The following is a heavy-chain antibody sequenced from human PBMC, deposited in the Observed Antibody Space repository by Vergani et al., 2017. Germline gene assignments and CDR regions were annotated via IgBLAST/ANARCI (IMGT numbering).Heavy chain of an antibody. CDR1: GYTFTSYA. D-gene: IGHD3-22*01. CDR2: INAGNGNT. V-gene: IGHV1-3*01. J-gene: IGHJ3*02. Sequence: QVQLVQSGAEVKKPGASVKVSCKASGYTFTSYAMHWVRQAPGQRLEWMGWINAGNGNTKYSQKFQGRVTITRDTSASTAYMELSSLRSEDTAVYYCAGSGLSGTMIVVVGDAFDIWGQGTMVTVSS. CDR3: AGSGLSGTMIVVVGDAFDI.